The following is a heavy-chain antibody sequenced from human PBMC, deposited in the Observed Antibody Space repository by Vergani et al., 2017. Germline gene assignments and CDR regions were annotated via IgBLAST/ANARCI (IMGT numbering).Heavy chain of an antibody. J-gene: IGHJ6*03. V-gene: IGHV3-48*03. CDR2: ISSSGSTI. Sequence: EVQLVESGGGLVQPGGSLRLSCAASGFTFSSYEMNWVRQAPGKGLEWVSYISSSGSTIYYADSVKGRFTISRDKAKNSLYLQMNSLRAEDTAVYYCAIFGVVIPPYYYYMDVWGKGTTVTVSS. CDR3: AIFGVVIPPYYYYMDV. CDR1: GFTFSSYE. D-gene: IGHD3-3*01.